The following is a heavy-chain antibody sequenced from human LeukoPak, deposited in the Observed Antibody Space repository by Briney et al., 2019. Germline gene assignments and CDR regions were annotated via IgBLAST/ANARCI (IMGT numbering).Heavy chain of an antibody. CDR3: ARLTVASSYYYYGMDV. J-gene: IGHJ6*02. D-gene: IGHD4-11*01. CDR1: GGSISSYY. Sequence: PSETLSLTCTVSGGSISSYYWSWTRQPPGKGLEWIGYIYYSGSTNYNPSLKSRVTISVDTSKNQFSLKLSSVTAADTAVYYCARLTVASSYYYYGMDVWGQGTTVTVSS. V-gene: IGHV4-59*08. CDR2: IYYSGST.